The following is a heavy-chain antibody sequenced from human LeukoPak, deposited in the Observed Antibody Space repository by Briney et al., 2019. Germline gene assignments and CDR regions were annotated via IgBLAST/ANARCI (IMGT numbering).Heavy chain of an antibody. Sequence: ASVKVSCKVSGYSLTELSMHWVRQAPGKGFEWMGGFDPEDGETIYAQKFQGRVTMTEDTSTDTAYMELSSLRSEDTAVYYCETNHPYCGGDCYFDYWGQGTLVTVSS. J-gene: IGHJ4*02. D-gene: IGHD2-21*02. CDR2: FDPEDGET. CDR3: ETNHPYCGGDCYFDY. V-gene: IGHV1-24*01. CDR1: GYSLTELS.